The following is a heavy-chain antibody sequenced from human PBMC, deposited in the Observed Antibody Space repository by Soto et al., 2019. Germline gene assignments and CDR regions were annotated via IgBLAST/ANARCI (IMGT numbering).Heavy chain of an antibody. CDR1: VGSISSGGYY. V-gene: IGHV4-31*03. CDR3: ARRKQNYYSMEV. CDR2: IYYSGST. Sequence: SETLSLTCPFSVGSISSGGYYLSFVHQHPVKGLEWIGYIYYSGSTYYNPPLRSRVTISVDTSKNQFSLNLNSVTAADTAVYYCARRKQNYYSMEVWGQGTTVTVSS. J-gene: IGHJ6*02.